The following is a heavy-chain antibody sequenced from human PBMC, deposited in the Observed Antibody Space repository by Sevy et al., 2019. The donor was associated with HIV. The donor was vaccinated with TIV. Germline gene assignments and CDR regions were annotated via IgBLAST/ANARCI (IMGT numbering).Heavy chain of an antibody. CDR2: ISSDGVST. D-gene: IGHD3-3*01. CDR1: GFSFSNSA. J-gene: IGHJ6*02. V-gene: IGHV3-64D*06. Sequence: GGSLRLSCSGSGFSFSNSAMNWVRQTPGKGLKYVSAISSDGVSTYYTDSVRGRFTFSRDNSKNTLYLQMSSLRVEDTAVYYCVKDPDYNFWRGDYGMDVWGQGTTVTVSS. CDR3: VKDPDYNFWRGDYGMDV.